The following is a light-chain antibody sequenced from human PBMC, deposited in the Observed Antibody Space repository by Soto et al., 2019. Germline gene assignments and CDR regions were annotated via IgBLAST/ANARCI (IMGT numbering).Light chain of an antibody. CDR1: QSVSSN. Sequence: IKQSPPAVCVSQGERATLPCGASQSVSSNLAWYQQKPGQAPRLLIYDASTRATGIPARFSGSGSGTEFTLTISSLQSEDFATYYCQQRFSSRWTFGQGAMVDIK. V-gene: IGKV3-15*01. J-gene: IGKJ1*01. CDR2: DAS. CDR3: QQRFSSRWT.